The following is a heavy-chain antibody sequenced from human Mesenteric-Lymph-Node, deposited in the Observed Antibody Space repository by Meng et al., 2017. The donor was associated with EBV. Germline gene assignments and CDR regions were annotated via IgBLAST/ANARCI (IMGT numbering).Heavy chain of an antibody. CDR1: GYTFTNYA. CDR2: INTKTGTP. D-gene: IGHD6-19*01. V-gene: IGHV7-4-1*02. J-gene: IGHJ4*02. Sequence: QVQLVQSGPELKEPGASVKGSCKASGYTFTNYALRWVRQAPGQGLQWMGWINTKTGTPTYAQGFTGRFVFSLDTSVSTAYLQISSLKTEDTAVYYCARRSSGWYYFEDWGQGTLVTVGS. CDR3: ARRSSGWYYFED.